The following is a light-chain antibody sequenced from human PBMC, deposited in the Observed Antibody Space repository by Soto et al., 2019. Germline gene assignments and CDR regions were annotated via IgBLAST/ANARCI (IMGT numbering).Light chain of an antibody. J-gene: IGKJ4*02. V-gene: IGKV1-33*01. CDR1: QDISEY. Sequence: DIQMTQSQSSLSASVGDRVTITCQASQDISEYLNWYQQKPGKAPNLLIHDASNLETGVPSRFSGSGSGTHFTFTISNLQPEDFATYYCQQYDNLPLRFGGGTKVDIK. CDR3: QQYDNLPLR. CDR2: DAS.